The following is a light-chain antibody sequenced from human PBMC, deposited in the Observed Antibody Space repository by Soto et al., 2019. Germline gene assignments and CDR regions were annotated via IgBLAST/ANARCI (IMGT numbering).Light chain of an antibody. CDR1: SSDVGGYDY. CDR2: DVI. CDR3: SSYTTSSTQV. Sequence: QPVLTQPASVSGSPGQSITISCTGTSSDVGGYDYVSWYQQQPGKAPKLMIYDVINRPSGVSNRFSGSKSGNTASLTISGLQPEDEADYYCSSYTTSSTQVFGTGTKVTVL. V-gene: IGLV2-14*03. J-gene: IGLJ1*01.